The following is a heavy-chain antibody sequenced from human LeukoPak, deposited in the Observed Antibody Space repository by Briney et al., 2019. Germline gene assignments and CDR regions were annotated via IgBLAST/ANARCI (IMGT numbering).Heavy chain of an antibody. CDR3: ANDGSGRRSFDP. CDR2: IYHSGRT. D-gene: IGHD3-10*01. J-gene: IGHJ5*02. Sequence: SETLSLTCAVSGYSISSGYYWGWIRQPPGKGLEWIGTIYHSGRTYYNPSLRSRVTISVDTSKNHFSLKLSSVTAADTAVYYCANDGSGRRSFDPWGQGTLVTVSS. CDR1: GYSISSGYY. V-gene: IGHV4-38-2*01.